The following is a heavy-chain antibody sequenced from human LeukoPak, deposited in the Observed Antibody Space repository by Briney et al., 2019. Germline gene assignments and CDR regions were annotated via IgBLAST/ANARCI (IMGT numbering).Heavy chain of an antibody. V-gene: IGHV3-21*01. J-gene: IGHJ4*02. D-gene: IGHD5-18*01. CDR1: GFTFSSYS. Sequence: GGSLRLSCAASGFTFSSYSMNWVRQAPGKGLEWVSSISSSSSYIYYADSVKGRFTISRDNAKNSLYLQMNSLRAEDTAVYYCARDHGGYSYGYDYWGQGTLVTVSS. CDR2: ISSSSSYI. CDR3: ARDHGGYSYGYDY.